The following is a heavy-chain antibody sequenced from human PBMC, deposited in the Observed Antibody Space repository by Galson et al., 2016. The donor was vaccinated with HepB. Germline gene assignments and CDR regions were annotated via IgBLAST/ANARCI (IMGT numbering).Heavy chain of an antibody. CDR3: AKDEGLAALDWFAP. CDR1: GDSISDSNW. J-gene: IGHJ5*02. D-gene: IGHD6-6*01. Sequence: SETLSLTCAVSGDSISDSNWWSWVRQPPGKGLEWIGQIFHSGDLLYNPSLKSRVTISMDKSKNQFSLNLTSVTAADTAVYFCAKDEGLAALDWFAPWGQGAQVTVAS. CDR2: IFHSGDL. V-gene: IGHV4/OR15-8*02.